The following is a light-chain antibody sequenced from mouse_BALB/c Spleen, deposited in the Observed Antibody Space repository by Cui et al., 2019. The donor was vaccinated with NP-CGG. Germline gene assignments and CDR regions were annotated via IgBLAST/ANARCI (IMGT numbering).Light chain of an antibody. Sequence: QAVVTQESALTTSPGGTVTLTCRSSTGAVTTSNYANWVKKKPDHLFAGLIGGTNNRPPGVPARFSGSLIGDKAALTITGAPTEDEAIYFCALWYSNHWVFGGGTKLTVL. CDR2: GTN. J-gene: IGLJ1*01. V-gene: IGLV1*01. CDR1: TGAVTTSNY. CDR3: ALWYSNHWV.